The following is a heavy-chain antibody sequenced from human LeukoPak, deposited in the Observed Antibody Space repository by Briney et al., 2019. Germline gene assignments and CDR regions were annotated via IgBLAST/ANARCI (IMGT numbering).Heavy chain of an antibody. CDR2: INPNSGRT. V-gene: IGHV1-2*02. CDR1: GYTFNDYY. D-gene: IGHD3-9*01. CDR3: AKDSSDVLTCYYHF. Sequence: ASVKVSCKTSGYTFNDYYVHWVRQAPGQGLEWMGWINPNSGRTNYAPKFQGRVTLTTDTSISTANMELSGLISGDTALYSCAKDSSDVLTCYYHFWGQGTLVTVSS. J-gene: IGHJ4*02.